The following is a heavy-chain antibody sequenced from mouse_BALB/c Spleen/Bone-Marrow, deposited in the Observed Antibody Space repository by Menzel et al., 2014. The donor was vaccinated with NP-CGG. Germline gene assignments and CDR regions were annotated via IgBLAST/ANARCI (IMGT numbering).Heavy chain of an antibody. J-gene: IGHJ2*01. D-gene: IGHD2-4*01. V-gene: IGHV14-3*02. CDR1: GFNIKDTY. Sequence: VQLKESGAELVKPGASVKLSCTASGFNIKDTYMHWVKQRPEQGLEWIGRIDPANGNTKYDPKFQGKATITADTSSNTAYLQLSSLTSEDTAVYYCASYDYGYDLDCWGQGTTLTVSS. CDR2: IDPANGNT. CDR3: ASYDYGYDLDC.